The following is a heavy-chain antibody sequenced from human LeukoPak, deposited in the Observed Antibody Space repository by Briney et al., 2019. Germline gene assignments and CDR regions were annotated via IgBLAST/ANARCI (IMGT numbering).Heavy chain of an antibody. V-gene: IGHV4-39*07. D-gene: IGHD6-13*01. CDR1: GGSISSSSYY. Sequence: SETLSLTCTVSGGSISSSSYYWGWIRQPPGKGLEWIGSIYYSGSTYYNPSLKSRVTISVDTSKNQFSLKLSSVTAADTAVYYCARLRKYSSSRYYFDYWGQGTLVTVSS. CDR2: IYYSGST. J-gene: IGHJ4*02. CDR3: ARLRKYSSSRYYFDY.